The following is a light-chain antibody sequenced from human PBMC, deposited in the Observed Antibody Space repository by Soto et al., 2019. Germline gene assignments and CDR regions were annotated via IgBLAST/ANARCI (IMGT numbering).Light chain of an antibody. J-gene: IGLJ1*01. CDR2: DVS. CDR1: SSDIGDYNY. Sequence: QSALTQPASVSGSPGQSITISCVGTSSDIGDYNYVSWYQQHPGKVPKVIIYDVSNRPSGVSYRFSATKSGNTASLTISGLQAEDEADYYCCSYIRSGTLIFGTGINVTVL. CDR3: CSYIRSGTLI. V-gene: IGLV2-14*01.